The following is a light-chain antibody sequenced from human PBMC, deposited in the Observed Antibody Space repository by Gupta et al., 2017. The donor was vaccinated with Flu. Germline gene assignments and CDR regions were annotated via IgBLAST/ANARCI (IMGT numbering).Light chain of an antibody. CDR3: QQYGSSPLYS. CDR2: GAS. V-gene: IGKV3-20*01. J-gene: IGKJ2*03. Sequence: RATRSCRASQSVSSSYLAWYQQKPGQAPRLLIYGASSRATSIPNRFSGSGSGTDFTLTISRLEPEDFAVYYCQQYGSSPLYSFGQGTKLEIK. CDR1: QSVSSSY.